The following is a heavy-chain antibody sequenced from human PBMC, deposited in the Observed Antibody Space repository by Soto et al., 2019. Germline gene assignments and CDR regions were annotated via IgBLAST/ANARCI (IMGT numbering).Heavy chain of an antibody. J-gene: IGHJ5*02. CDR1: GGPFNSYT. V-gene: IGHV1-69*01. D-gene: IGHD3-22*01. Sequence: QVQLVQSGADVKKPGSSVRVSCKASGGPFNSYTISWVRQAPGQGLEWMGGIIPMSGTANYAQKFQGRVMITADESTSTAYMELSSLRSEDTAVYYCARGNYYDSSGYYYSCWFDPWGQGTLVTVSS. CDR2: IIPMSGTA. CDR3: ARGNYYDSSGYYYSCWFDP.